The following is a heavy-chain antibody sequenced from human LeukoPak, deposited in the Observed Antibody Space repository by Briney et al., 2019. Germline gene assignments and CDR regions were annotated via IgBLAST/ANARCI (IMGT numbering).Heavy chain of an antibody. J-gene: IGHJ4*02. CDR3: AKSLYSGTYYFWDY. CDR2: ISGNSDST. D-gene: IGHD1-26*01. V-gene: IGHV3-23*01. CDR1: GFTFSSYS. Sequence: GGSLRLSCAPSGFTFSSYSMSWVRQAPGGGLEWVSAISGNSDSTYYAASVKGRFTISRDDSTNTLYLQMNSLRAEDTAIYYCAKSLYSGTYYFWDYWGQGTLVTVSS.